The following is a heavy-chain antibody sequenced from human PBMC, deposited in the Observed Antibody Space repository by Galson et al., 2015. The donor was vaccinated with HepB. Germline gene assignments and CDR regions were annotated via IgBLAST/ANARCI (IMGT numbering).Heavy chain of an antibody. CDR2: IYYSGST. V-gene: IGHV4-59*01. Sequence: SETLSLTCTVSGGSISSYYWSWIRQPPGKGLEWIGYIYYSGSTNYNPSLKSRVTISVDTSKNQFSLKLSSVTAADTAVYYCARFGLPGFDLNSSPGTPFDYWGQGTLVTVSS. CDR3: ARFGLPGFDLNSSPGTPFDY. J-gene: IGHJ4*02. CDR1: GGSISSYY. D-gene: IGHD1-1*01.